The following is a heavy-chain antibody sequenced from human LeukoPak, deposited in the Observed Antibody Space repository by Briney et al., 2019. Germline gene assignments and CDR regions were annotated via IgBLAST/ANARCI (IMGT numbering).Heavy chain of an antibody. J-gene: IGHJ4*02. CDR1: GFTFSSSW. V-gene: IGHV3-74*01. D-gene: IGHD4-17*01. Sequence: PGGSLRLFRAASGFTFSSSWMHWVRQAPGKGLVWVSRISDDGSSTSYVDSVKGRFTISRDNAKKTLYLQMNSLRAEDTAVYYCAKVGDYGDYVLDYWGQGTLVTVSS. CDR3: AKVGDYGDYVLDY. CDR2: ISDDGSST.